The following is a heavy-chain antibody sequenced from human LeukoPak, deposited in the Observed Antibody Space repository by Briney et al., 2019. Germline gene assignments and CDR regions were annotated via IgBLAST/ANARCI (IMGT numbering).Heavy chain of an antibody. CDR1: GGSFSGYY. J-gene: IGHJ5*02. CDR3: ARVTTYCSGGSCYYWFNP. CDR2: INHSGST. Sequence: SETLSLTCAVYGGSFSGYYWSWIRQPPGKGLEWIGEINHSGSTNYNPSLKSRVTISVDTSKNQFSLKLSSVTAADTAVYYCARVTTYCSGGSCYYWFNPWGQGTLVTVSS. V-gene: IGHV4-34*01. D-gene: IGHD2-15*01.